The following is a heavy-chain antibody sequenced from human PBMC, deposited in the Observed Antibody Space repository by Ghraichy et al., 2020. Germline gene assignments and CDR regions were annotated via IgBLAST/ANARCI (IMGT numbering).Heavy chain of an antibody. Sequence: ASVQVSCKASGYTFTGYYMHWVRQAPGQGLEWMGWINPNSGGTNYAQKFQGWVTMTRDTSISTAYMELSRLRSDDTAVYYCARDEAQMGWLQRNGAFDIWGQGTMVTVSS. CDR2: INPNSGGT. J-gene: IGHJ3*02. CDR1: GYTFTGYY. D-gene: IGHD5-24*01. CDR3: ARDEAQMGWLQRNGAFDI. V-gene: IGHV1-2*04.